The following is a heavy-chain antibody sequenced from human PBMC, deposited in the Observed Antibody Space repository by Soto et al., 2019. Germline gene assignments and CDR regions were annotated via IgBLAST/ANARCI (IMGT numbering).Heavy chain of an antibody. Sequence: IGSPNWWTWVRQAPGKGLEWIGEMWPSGGTTYNPSLRNRVTISVDNSKNHLSLTLTSVTAADTAICYCARCLHCSNGGRFDPWGQGALVTVSS. J-gene: IGHJ5*02. V-gene: IGHV4-4*02. CDR2: MWPSGGT. D-gene: IGHD2-8*01. CDR1: IGSPNW. CDR3: ARCLHCSNGGRFDP.